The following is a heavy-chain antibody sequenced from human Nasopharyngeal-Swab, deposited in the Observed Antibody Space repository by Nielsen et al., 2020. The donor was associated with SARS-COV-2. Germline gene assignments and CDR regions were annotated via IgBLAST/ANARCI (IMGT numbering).Heavy chain of an antibody. CDR3: ARESPPFEDCTDTSCHSGPWDS. D-gene: IGHD2-8*02. V-gene: IGHV1-46*01. CDR1: GYVFTYYY. Sequence: ASVKVSCKASGYVFTYYYVHWARQAPGQGPEWTGIINPGGGNAIYSQSFQGRITMTSDTSTNTVFMELFSLRSEDTAVYYCARESPPFEDCTDTSCHSGPWDSWGQGTLVTVSS. CDR2: INPGGGNA. J-gene: IGHJ4*02.